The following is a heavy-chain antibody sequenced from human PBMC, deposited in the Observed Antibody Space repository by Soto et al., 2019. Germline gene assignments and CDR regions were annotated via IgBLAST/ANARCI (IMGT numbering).Heavy chain of an antibody. CDR3: ARDVLGGAYDFWH. D-gene: IGHD3-3*01. J-gene: IGHJ4*02. Sequence: GGSLRLSCAASGFTFSSYAMSWVRQAPGKGLEWVSVISSDDNTYYADSVKGRFTISRDSSKNTLYLAMNSLRAGDTAVYYCARDVLGGAYDFWHGGQGTLVTVSS. CDR1: GFTFSSYA. V-gene: IGHV3-66*01. CDR2: ISSDDNT.